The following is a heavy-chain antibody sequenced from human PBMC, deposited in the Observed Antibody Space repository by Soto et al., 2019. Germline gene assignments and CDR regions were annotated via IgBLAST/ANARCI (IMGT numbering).Heavy chain of an antibody. CDR1: GGSFSGYY. D-gene: IGHD6-13*01. CDR2: INHSGST. Sequence: SETLSLTCAVYGGSFSGYYWSWIRQPPGKGLEWMGEINHSGSTNYNPSLKSRVTISVDTSKNQFSLKLSSVTAADTAVYYCARVPGYSSSWYVHYYYGMDVWGQGTTVTVSS. J-gene: IGHJ6*02. V-gene: IGHV4-34*01. CDR3: ARVPGYSSSWYVHYYYGMDV.